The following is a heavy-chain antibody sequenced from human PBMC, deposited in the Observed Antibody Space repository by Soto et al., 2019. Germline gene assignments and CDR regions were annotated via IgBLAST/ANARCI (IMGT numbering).Heavy chain of an antibody. D-gene: IGHD4-17*01. J-gene: IGHJ4*02. CDR3: ARDYGDYAFDY. CDR1: GFTFSSYG. V-gene: IGHV3-33*01. CDR2: IWYDGSNK. Sequence: QVQLVESGGGVVQPGRSLRLSCAASGFTFSSYGMHWVRQAPGKGLEWVAVIWYDGSNKYYADSVKGRFTISRDNSKNTLYLQMNSLRAEDTAVYYCARDYGDYAFDYWGQGTLVTISS.